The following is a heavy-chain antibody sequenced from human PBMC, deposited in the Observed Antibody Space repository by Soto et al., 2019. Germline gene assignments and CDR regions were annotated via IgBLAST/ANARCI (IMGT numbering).Heavy chain of an antibody. D-gene: IGHD2-15*01. Sequence: LEILSLTCTVSGGSISSYFGTWIRQPPGKGLEWIGYIHYSGSTKYNPSLKSRVTMSVDTAKNQFSLRLSSVTAADTAVYYCARFCSGGSCPDYWGQGTLVTVSS. J-gene: IGHJ4*02. CDR2: IHYSGST. CDR1: GGSISSYF. V-gene: IGHV4-59*01. CDR3: ARFCSGGSCPDY.